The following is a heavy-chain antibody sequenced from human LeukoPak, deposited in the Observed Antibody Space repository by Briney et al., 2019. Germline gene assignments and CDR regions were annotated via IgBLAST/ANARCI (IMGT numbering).Heavy chain of an antibody. D-gene: IGHD3-22*01. Sequence: GGSLRLSCAASGFTFSSYSMNWVRQAPGKGLEWVSSISSSSRYTYYADSVKGRFTISRDDTKNSLFLQMNSLRVEDTAVYYCVRDLTTSSTAYFHHWGQGTLVTVSS. J-gene: IGHJ1*01. V-gene: IGHV3-21*01. CDR2: ISSSSRYT. CDR3: VRDLTTSSTAYFHH. CDR1: GFTFSSYS.